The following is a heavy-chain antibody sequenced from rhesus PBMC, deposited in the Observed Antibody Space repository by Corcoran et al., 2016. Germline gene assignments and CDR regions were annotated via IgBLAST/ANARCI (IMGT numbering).Heavy chain of an antibody. J-gene: IGHJ4*01. CDR2: HDPSNSAT. Sequence: EVQLVQSGAEVKRPGESLKISCKTSGYSFTSYWISWVRQMPGKGLEWVGDHDPSNSATRYSPSFQGQVTSSADKAISTAYLQWSSLKASDSATYYCAKEDGSSFFDYWGQGVLVTVSS. CDR3: AKEDGSSFFDY. CDR1: GYSFTSYW. D-gene: IGHD4-29*01. V-gene: IGHV5-2*01.